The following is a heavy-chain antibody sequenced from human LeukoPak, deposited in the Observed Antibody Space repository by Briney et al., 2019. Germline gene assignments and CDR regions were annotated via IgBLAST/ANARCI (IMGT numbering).Heavy chain of an antibody. D-gene: IGHD3-22*01. J-gene: IGHJ4*02. V-gene: IGHV4-34*01. CDR2: INHCGST. CDR3: AINMIRGAHLPYSFDC. CDR1: GGSFSDYY. Sequence: SETLSLTCAVSGGSFSDYYWSWIRQPSGTGLEWIGEINHCGSTNYNPSLKSRVTISVDTSKTQFFLKLSSVTAADAAVYYCAINMIRGAHLPYSFDCWGQGTPVTVSS.